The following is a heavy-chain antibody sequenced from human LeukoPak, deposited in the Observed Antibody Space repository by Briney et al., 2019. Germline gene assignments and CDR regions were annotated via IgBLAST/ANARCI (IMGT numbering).Heavy chain of an antibody. J-gene: IGHJ4*02. Sequence: GGSLRLSCAASGFSFDDYGMYWVRQAPGKGLEWVSGINRNSGSIGYADSVKGRFTISRDNAKNSLYLQMNSLRAEDTALYYCAKGVGVYYYGSGSYFDSWGQGTLVTVSS. CDR2: INRNSGSI. CDR1: GFSFDDYG. D-gene: IGHD3-10*01. V-gene: IGHV3-9*01. CDR3: AKGVGVYYYGSGSYFDS.